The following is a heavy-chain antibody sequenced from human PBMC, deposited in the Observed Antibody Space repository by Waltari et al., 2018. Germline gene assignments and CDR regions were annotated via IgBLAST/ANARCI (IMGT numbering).Heavy chain of an antibody. CDR1: GFTVSSNY. Sequence: EVQMVESGGGLIQPGGSLRLSCAVSGFTVSSNYMNWVRQAPGKGVEGGSVIYGGDRTYYADSVKGRFTIARDNSKNTLYLQMNSLRAEDTAVYYCARSPSRSGIDYYYGLDVWGQGTTVTVSS. CDR3: ARSPSRSGIDYYYGLDV. J-gene: IGHJ6*02. V-gene: IGHV3-53*01. CDR2: IYGGDRT. D-gene: IGHD3-3*01.